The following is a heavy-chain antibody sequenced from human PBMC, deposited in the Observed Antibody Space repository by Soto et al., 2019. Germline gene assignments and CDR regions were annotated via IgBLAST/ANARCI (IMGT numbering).Heavy chain of an antibody. CDR3: ASGSSDSYPGSRIFDF. V-gene: IGHV3-23*01. CDR2: ITDSGGDS. Sequence: GGSLRLSCVASGLTFRTRAMNWVRQAPGEGLEWVSVITDSGGDSKYADSVRGRFTISRDNSKNTLYLQMNSLRADDSAVCYCASGSSDSYPGSRIFDFWGRGTLVTVSS. J-gene: IGHJ4*02. CDR1: GLTFRTRA. D-gene: IGHD3-10*01.